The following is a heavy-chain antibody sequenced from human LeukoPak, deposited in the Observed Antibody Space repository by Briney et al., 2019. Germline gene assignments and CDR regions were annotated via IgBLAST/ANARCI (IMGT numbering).Heavy chain of an antibody. CDR3: ATVRYHVVVPAADAFDI. CDR1: GYALTELS. D-gene: IGHD2-2*01. CDR2: FDPEDGET. J-gene: IGHJ3*02. V-gene: IGHV1-24*01. Sequence: GASVKVSCKVSGYALTELSMHWVRQAPGKGLEWMGGFDPEDGETIYAQKFQGRVTMTEDTSTDTAYMELSSLRSEDTAVYYCATVRYHVVVPAADAFDIWGQGTMVTVSS.